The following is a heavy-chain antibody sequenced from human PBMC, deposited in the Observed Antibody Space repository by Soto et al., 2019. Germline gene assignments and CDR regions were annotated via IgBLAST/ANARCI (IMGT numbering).Heavy chain of an antibody. D-gene: IGHD1-26*01. CDR2: VKSKNDGGAI. Sequence: GGSLRLSCAGSGFTFTSAWMNWVRQAPGKGLEWVGRVKSKNDGGAIDYGTPVKGRFIISRDDSKNTAYLQMNSLKVEGTGVYYCVGGSPFEYWGQGTLVTVSS. J-gene: IGHJ4*02. CDR1: GFTFTSAW. V-gene: IGHV3-15*05. CDR3: VGGSPFEY.